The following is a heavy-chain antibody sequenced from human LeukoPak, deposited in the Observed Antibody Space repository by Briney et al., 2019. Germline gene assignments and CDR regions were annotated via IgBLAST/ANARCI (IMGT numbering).Heavy chain of an antibody. CDR1: GFYFNSYW. J-gene: IGHJ4*02. V-gene: IGHV3-7*05. CDR2: INQDGSQT. D-gene: IGHD4-23*01. Sequence: GGSLRLSCVASGFYFNSYWMSWVRRAPGKGLEWGANINQDGSQTYYVDSVEGRFIVSRDNTKNSLYLQVNSLRAEDTAVYYCARDFTMVTVDYWGQGTLVTVSS. CDR3: ARDFTMVTVDY.